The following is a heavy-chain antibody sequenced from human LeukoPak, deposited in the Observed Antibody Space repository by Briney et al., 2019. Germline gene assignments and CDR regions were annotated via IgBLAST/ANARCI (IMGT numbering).Heavy chain of an antibody. D-gene: IGHD3-3*01. Sequence: GGSLRLSCAASGFTFSSYWMHWVRQAPGKGLVRVSRINSDGSSTSYADSVKGRFTISRDNAKNTLYLQMNSLRAEDTAVYYCARESFGAREDYYDFWSGYPGTHFDYWGQGTLVTVSS. CDR1: GFTFSSYW. V-gene: IGHV3-74*01. J-gene: IGHJ4*02. CDR2: INSDGSST. CDR3: ARESFGAREDYYDFWSGYPGTHFDY.